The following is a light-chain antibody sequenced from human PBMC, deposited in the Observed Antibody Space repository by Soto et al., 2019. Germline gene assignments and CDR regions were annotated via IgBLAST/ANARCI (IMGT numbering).Light chain of an antibody. CDR3: SSYTSSSTLFYV. Sequence: QSALTQPASVSGSPGQSITISCTGTSSDVGGYNYVSWYQQHPGKAPKLMIYDVSNRPSGVSNRFSGSKSGNTASLTISGLQAEDEADYYCSSYTSSSTLFYVFGTGTQLPS. V-gene: IGLV2-14*01. CDR2: DVS. CDR1: SSDVGGYNY. J-gene: IGLJ1*01.